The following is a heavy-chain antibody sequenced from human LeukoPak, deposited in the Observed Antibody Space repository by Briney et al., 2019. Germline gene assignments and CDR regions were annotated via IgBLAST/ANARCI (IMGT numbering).Heavy chain of an antibody. CDR2: IYYSGST. V-gene: IGHV4-59*01. D-gene: IGHD3-10*01. Sequence: PSETLSLTCTVSGGSISSYYWSWIRQPPGKGLEWLGYIYYSGSTNYNPSLKSRVTISVDTSKNQFSLKLSSVTAADTAVYYCARVAYYGSGLYYYYYYYMDVWGKGTTVTVSS. J-gene: IGHJ6*03. CDR3: ARVAYYGSGLYYYYYYYMDV. CDR1: GGSISSYY.